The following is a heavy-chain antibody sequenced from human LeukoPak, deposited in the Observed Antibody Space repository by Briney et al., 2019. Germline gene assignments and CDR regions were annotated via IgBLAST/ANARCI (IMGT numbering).Heavy chain of an antibody. J-gene: IGHJ4*02. V-gene: IGHV6-1*01. D-gene: IGHD2-8*01. CDR2: TYYRYKWYN. Sequence: SQTLSLTCALSGDSVSSNSAAWNWLRHSPSRGLEWLGRTYYRYKWYNDYAVSVKSRLTIDPDTSKNQFSLQLNSVTPEDTAVYYCARDRARAKWYYFDYWGQGTLVTVSS. CDR1: GDSVSSNSAA. CDR3: ARDRARAKWYYFDY.